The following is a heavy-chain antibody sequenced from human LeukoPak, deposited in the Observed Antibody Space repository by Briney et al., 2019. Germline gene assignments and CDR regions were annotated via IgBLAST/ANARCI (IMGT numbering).Heavy chain of an antibody. CDR3: GRDLDGGAFDH. CDR1: GFTFSSYG. CDR2: ISGSGGNT. V-gene: IGHV3-23*01. D-gene: IGHD3-10*01. J-gene: IGHJ4*02. Sequence: PGGSLRLSCAASGFTFSSYGMSWVRQAAGKGLEWVSAISGSGGNTYYADSVKGRFTIPRDNSKTTLYLQMNSLRAEDTAVYYCGRDLDGGAFDHWGQGTLVTVSS.